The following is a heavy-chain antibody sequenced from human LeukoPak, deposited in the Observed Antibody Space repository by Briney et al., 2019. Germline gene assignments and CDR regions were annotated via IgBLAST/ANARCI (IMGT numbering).Heavy chain of an antibody. CDR3: ARDYCTNTICGAAGNWFDP. D-gene: IGHD2-2*01. Sequence: PSETLSLTCAISGGSISPYYWSWIRQPPGKGLEWIGYIYYSGSTNYNPSLKSRVTISIDTSKNQFSLELSSVTAADTAVYFCARDYCTNTICGAAGNWFDPWGQGTLVTVSS. V-gene: IGHV4-59*01. J-gene: IGHJ5*02. CDR1: GGSISPYY. CDR2: IYYSGST.